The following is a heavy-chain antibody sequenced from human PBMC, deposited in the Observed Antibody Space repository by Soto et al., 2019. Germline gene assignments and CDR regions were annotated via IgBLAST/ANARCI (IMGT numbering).Heavy chain of an antibody. Sequence: QVQLVQSGAEVKKPGASVKVSCKASGYTFATYGITWVRQAPGQGLEWMGWIRGYSGKTNYAQNFQDRVTMTTDTSTSTAYMELRSLTSDDTAIYYCARLRYQDLESWFDPWGQGTLVTVSS. J-gene: IGHJ5*02. CDR3: ARLRYQDLESWFDP. CDR1: GYTFATYG. D-gene: IGHD2-2*01. CDR2: IRGYSGKT. V-gene: IGHV1-18*04.